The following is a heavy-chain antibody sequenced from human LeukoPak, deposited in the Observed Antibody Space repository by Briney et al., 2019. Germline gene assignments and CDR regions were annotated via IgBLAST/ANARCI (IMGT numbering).Heavy chain of an antibody. J-gene: IGHJ6*02. V-gene: IGHV3-30*03. Sequence: GRSLRLSCAASGFTFSSYGMHWVRQAPGKGLEWVALISYDGSNKFYADSVKGRFTISRDNSKNTLYLEMNRLRPEDTAVYYCAREPGSTWTSYYYSGLDVWGQGTTVTVSS. CDR3: AREPGSTWTSYYYSGLDV. CDR2: ISYDGSNK. CDR1: GFTFSSYG. D-gene: IGHD6-13*01.